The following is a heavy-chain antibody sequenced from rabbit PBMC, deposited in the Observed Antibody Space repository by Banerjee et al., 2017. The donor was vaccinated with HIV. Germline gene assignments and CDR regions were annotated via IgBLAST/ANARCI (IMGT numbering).Heavy chain of an antibody. D-gene: IGHD4-1*01. Sequence: QSLEESGGDLVKPGASLTLTCTASGFDISRQYMTWVRQAPGKGLEWIAYINTDKGSTDYANSVKGRFTISRDNAQNTVFLQMTSLTAADTATYFCARDVDSSGWGGTNLWGPGTLVTVS. CDR1: GFDISRQY. CDR3: ARDVDSSGWGGTNL. V-gene: IGHV1S40*01. J-gene: IGHJ4*01. CDR2: INTDKGST.